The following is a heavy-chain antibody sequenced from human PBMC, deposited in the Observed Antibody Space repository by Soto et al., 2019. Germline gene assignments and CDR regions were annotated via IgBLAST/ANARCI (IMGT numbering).Heavy chain of an antibody. CDR1: GFTFSSYA. CDR2: ISGSGGST. V-gene: IGHV3-23*01. Sequence: GGSLRLSCAASGFTFSSYAMSWVRKAPGKGLEWVSAISGSGGSTYYADSVKGRFTISRDNSKNTLYLQMNSLRAEDTAVYYCAKDGQIVVVVAATALGAGNWFDPWGQGTLVTVSS. CDR3: AKDGQIVVVVAATALGAGNWFDP. J-gene: IGHJ5*02. D-gene: IGHD2-15*01.